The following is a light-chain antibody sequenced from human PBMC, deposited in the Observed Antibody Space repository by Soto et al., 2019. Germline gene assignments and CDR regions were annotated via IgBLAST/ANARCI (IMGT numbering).Light chain of an antibody. J-gene: IGKJ3*01. CDR3: HQYGNSPLT. CDR1: QNVYSNF. V-gene: IGKV3-20*01. Sequence: ETVLTQSPGTLSLSPGDRATLSCRASQNVYSNFVGWYQQRPGQAPRLLIYGTSTRATDIPDRFSGSGSGTDFTLTISRLEPDDCAVYFCHQYGNSPLTVGPGTKVDF. CDR2: GTS.